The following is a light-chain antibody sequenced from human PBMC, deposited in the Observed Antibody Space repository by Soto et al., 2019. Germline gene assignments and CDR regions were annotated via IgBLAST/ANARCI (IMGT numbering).Light chain of an antibody. CDR3: HQYSRSPPWT. CDR2: GAS. Sequence: EIVLTQSPGTLSLSPGERATLSCRASQSVNSNYLAWYQQKPGQAPRLLIYGASSRATGIPDRFSGSGSGTDFSLIISRLEPEDFAVYYCHQYSRSPPWTFGQGTKVEIK. J-gene: IGKJ1*01. CDR1: QSVNSNY. V-gene: IGKV3-20*01.